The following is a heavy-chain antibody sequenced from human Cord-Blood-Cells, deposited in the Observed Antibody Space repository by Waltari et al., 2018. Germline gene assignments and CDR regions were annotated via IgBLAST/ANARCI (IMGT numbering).Heavy chain of an antibody. CDR3: ARVSGNGDYFDY. Sequence: QVQLVESGGGVVQPGRSLRLSCAASGFTFSSYGMHWVRQAPGKGLEWVAVKWYDGSNKYYADSVKGRFTSARDNSKNTLYLQMNSLGAEDTAVYYCARVSGNGDYFDYWGQGTLVTVSS. D-gene: IGHD3-10*01. CDR2: KWYDGSNK. CDR1: GFTFSSYG. V-gene: IGHV3-33*01. J-gene: IGHJ4*02.